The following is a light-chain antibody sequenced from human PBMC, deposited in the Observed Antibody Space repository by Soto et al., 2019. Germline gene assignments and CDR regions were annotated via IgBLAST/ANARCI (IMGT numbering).Light chain of an antibody. CDR1: SNDVGGYNY. J-gene: IGLJ1*01. Sequence: QSALTQPASVSGSPGQSITISCTGTSNDVGGYNYVSWYQQHPGKAPKLLIYGVIDRPSGVSNRFSGSKSGNAASLTISGLQAEDEGDYYCSSFASSSTYVFGTGTQLTVL. CDR3: SSFASSSTYV. CDR2: GVI. V-gene: IGLV2-14*03.